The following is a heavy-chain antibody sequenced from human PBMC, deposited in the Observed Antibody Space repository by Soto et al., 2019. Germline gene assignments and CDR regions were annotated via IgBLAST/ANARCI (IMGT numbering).Heavy chain of an antibody. J-gene: IGHJ6*02. CDR3: VKDLGWFGELDLTYGMDV. CDR2: ISSNGGST. Sequence: GGSLRLSCSASGFTFSSYAMHWVRQAPGKGLEYVSAISSNGGSTYYADSVKGRFTISRDNSKNTLYLQMSSLRAEDTAVYYCVKDLGWFGELDLTYGMDVWGQGTTVTVSS. D-gene: IGHD3-10*01. V-gene: IGHV3-64D*08. CDR1: GFTFSSYA.